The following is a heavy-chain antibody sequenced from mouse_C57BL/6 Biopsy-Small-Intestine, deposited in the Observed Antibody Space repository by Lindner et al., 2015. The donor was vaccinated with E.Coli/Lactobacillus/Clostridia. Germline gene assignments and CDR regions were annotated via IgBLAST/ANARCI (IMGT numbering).Heavy chain of an antibody. V-gene: IGHV1-9*01. Sequence: VQLQESGAELMKPGASVKLSCKATGYTFTGYWIEWVKQRPGHGLEWIGEILPGSGSTNYNEKFKGKATLTVDQSSSTAYMQLNSLTSEDSAVYYCARSKTTVPHYFDYWGQGTTLTVSS. J-gene: IGHJ2*01. CDR3: ARSKTTVPHYFDY. D-gene: IGHD1-1*01. CDR1: GYTFTGYW. CDR2: ILPGSGST.